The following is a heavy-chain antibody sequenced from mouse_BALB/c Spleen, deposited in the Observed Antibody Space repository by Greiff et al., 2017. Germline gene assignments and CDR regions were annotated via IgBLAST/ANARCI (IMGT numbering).Heavy chain of an antibody. CDR3: TIITTGVY. Sequence: EVKLMESGGGLVQPGGSMKLSCVASGFTFSSYWMSWVRQSPEKGLEWVAEIRLKSDNYATHYAESVKGKFTISRDDSKSRLYLQMNSLRAEDTGIYYCTIITTGVYWGQGTSVTVSS. J-gene: IGHJ4*01. V-gene: IGHV6-6*02. D-gene: IGHD1-1*01. CDR2: IRLKSDNYAT. CDR1: GFTFSSYW.